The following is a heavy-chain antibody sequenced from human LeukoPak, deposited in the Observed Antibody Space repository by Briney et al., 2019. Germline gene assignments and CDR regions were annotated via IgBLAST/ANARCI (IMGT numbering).Heavy chain of an antibody. V-gene: IGHV1-2*02. CDR2: INPNSGGT. CDR1: GYTFTGYY. J-gene: IGHJ4*02. Sequence: ASVKVSCKASGYTFTGYYMHWVRQAPGQGLEWMGWINPNSGGTNYAQKFQGRVTMTRDTSISTAYMELSSLRSEDTAVYYCARRWSRFDYWGQGTLVTVSS. D-gene: IGHD5-24*01. CDR3: ARRWSRFDY.